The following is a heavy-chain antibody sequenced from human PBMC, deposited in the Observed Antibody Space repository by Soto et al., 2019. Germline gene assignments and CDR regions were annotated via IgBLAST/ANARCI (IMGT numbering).Heavy chain of an antibody. Sequence: ASVKVSCKASGYTFTSYAMHWVRQAPGQRLEWMGWINAGNGNTKYSQKFQGRVTITRDTSASTAYMELSSLRSEDTAVYYCARDTIAARPGIDYWGQGTLVTVSS. J-gene: IGHJ4*02. CDR1: GYTFTSYA. V-gene: IGHV1-3*01. D-gene: IGHD6-6*01. CDR3: ARDTIAARPGIDY. CDR2: INAGNGNT.